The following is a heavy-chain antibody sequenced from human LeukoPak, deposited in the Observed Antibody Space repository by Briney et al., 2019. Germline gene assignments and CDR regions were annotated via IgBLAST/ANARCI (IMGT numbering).Heavy chain of an antibody. D-gene: IGHD6-19*01. J-gene: IGHJ5*02. CDR1: GFTFSSYE. Sequence: GSLRLSCAASGFTFSSYEMNWVRQAPGKGLEWVSYISSSGSTIYYADSVKGRFTISRDNSKNILYLQMNSLRGEDTAIYYCAKDQTRSVAVAGTFHNWFDPWGQGTLVSVAS. CDR2: ISSSGSTI. CDR3: AKDQTRSVAVAGTFHNWFDP. V-gene: IGHV3-48*03.